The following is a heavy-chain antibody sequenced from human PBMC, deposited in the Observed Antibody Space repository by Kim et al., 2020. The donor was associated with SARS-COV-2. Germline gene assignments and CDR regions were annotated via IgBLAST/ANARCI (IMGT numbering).Heavy chain of an antibody. CDR3: AAADYGDYFIDY. D-gene: IGHD4-17*01. Sequence: SETLSLTCTVSGGSISSYYWSWIRQPPGKGLEWIGYIYYSGCTNYNPSLKSRVTISVDTSKNQFSLKLSSVTASDTAVYYCAAADYGDYFIDYWGHGTL. CDR1: GGSISSYY. CDR2: IYYSGCT. J-gene: IGHJ4*01. V-gene: IGHV4-59*01.